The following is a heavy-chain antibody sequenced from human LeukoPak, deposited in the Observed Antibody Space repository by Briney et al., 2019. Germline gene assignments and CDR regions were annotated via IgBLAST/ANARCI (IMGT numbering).Heavy chain of an antibody. CDR2: ISAYNGNT. CDR1: GYTFTSYG. Sequence: EASVKVSCKASGYTFTSYGISWVRQAPGQGLEWMGWISAYNGNTNYAQKLQGRVTMTTDTSTSTAYMELRSLRSDDTAVYYCARAIPAAIVNSCWFDPWGQGTLVTVSS. J-gene: IGHJ5*02. D-gene: IGHD2-2*01. CDR3: ARAIPAAIVNSCWFDP. V-gene: IGHV1-18*01.